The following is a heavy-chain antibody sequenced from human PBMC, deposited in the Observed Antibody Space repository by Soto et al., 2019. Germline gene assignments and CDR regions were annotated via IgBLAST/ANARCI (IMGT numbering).Heavy chain of an antibody. D-gene: IGHD2-15*01. V-gene: IGHV6-1*01. CDR2: TYYRSRWYS. J-gene: IGHJ6*02. Sequence: SQTHSLTCVISVGSGPSSSVAWNWVRQSPSRVLEWLGRTYYRSRWYSDFAVSVRGRIVINADTSKNQFSLQLNSVTPEDTAVYFCARSEEDSDYYYHGFDVWGEGTTVTVSS. CDR1: VGSGPSSSVA. CDR3: ARSEEDSDYYYHGFDV.